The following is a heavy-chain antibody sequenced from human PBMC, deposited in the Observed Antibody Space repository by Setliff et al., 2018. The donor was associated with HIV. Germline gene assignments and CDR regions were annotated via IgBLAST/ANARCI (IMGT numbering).Heavy chain of an antibody. CDR2: FIAVLDIT. J-gene: IGHJ3*02. CDR3: AGPRGDEAFDI. CDR1: GGSSRTYS. D-gene: IGHD3-10*01. Sequence: GASVKVSCKASGGSSRTYSINWVRQAPGQGLEWMGQFIAVLDITSYAQKFRGRLTITADESTSTMYMELSSLRSDDTAVYYCAGPRGDEAFDIWGQGTMVTV. V-gene: IGHV1-69*10.